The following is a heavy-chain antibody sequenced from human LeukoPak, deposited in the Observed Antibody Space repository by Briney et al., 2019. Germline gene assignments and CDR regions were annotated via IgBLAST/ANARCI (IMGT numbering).Heavy chain of an antibody. CDR1: GFTFSDFL. CDR3: ATYRQIQVPFEF. CDR2: IFPSSDEI. Sequence: PGGSLRLSCAASGFTFSDFLMIWVRQAPGKGLEWVSSIFPSSDEIHYADSVKGRFTISRDNSRSTLSLQMDSLRAEDTATYYCATYRQIQVPFEFWGQGTLVTVSS. V-gene: IGHV3-23*01. D-gene: IGHD5-18*01. J-gene: IGHJ4*02.